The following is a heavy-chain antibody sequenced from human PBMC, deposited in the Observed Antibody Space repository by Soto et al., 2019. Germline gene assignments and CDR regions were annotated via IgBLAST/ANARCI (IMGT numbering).Heavy chain of an antibody. CDR2: IFPTGNT. CDR3: ATQPRYDSSGYFFY. CDR1: SGSLSNYY. Sequence: SETLSLTCTVSSGSLSNYYWSWIRQPAGKGLEWIGRIFPTGNTDYNPSLRSRVTMSVDTSKNQFSLKLNSVTAADTAVYYCATQPRYDSSGYFFYRGQGRLVT. V-gene: IGHV4-4*07. J-gene: IGHJ4*02. D-gene: IGHD3-22*01.